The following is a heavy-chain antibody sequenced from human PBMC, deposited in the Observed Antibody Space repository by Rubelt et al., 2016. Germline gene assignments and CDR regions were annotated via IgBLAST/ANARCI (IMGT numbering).Heavy chain of an antibody. Sequence: QVQLQQWGAGLLKPSETLSLTCAVYGGSFSGNYWSWIRQPPGKGLEWIGEINHSGRTNYNPSLMSRVTVSVDTSKNQFSLKLSSVTAADTAVYYCARERRTTVVTPWDDAFDIWGQGTTVTVSS. CDR1: GGSFSGNY. J-gene: IGHJ3*02. V-gene: IGHV4-34*02. CDR3: ARERRTTVVTPWDDAFDI. CDR2: INHSGRT. D-gene: IGHD4-23*01.